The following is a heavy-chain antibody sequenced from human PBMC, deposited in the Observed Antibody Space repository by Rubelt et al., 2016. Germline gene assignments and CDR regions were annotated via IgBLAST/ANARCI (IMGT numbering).Heavy chain of an antibody. J-gene: IGHJ4*02. V-gene: IGHV3-30*19. CDR3: ARGPTSGTRFADLDLDY. CDR1: GFNFSNYG. CDR2: IWYDGSNK. D-gene: IGHD3-10*01. Sequence: GGGVVQPGRSLRLSCAASGFNFSNYGMHWVRQAPGKGLEWVAVIWYDGSNKYYADSVKGRFTISRDNSKNTLYLQMNSLKPGDTAVYYCARGPTSGTRFADLDLDYWGQGTLVTVSS.